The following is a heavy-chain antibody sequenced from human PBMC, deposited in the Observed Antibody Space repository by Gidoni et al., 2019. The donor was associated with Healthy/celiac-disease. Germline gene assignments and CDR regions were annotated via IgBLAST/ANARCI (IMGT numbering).Heavy chain of an antibody. CDR1: GYSISSGYY. D-gene: IGHD5-18*01. V-gene: IGHV4-38-2*01. CDR2: IYHSGST. J-gene: IGHJ4*02. CDR3: ASLGYSYGYFDY. Sequence: VQLQESGPGLVTPSETLSLTCAVSGYSISSGYYWGWIRQPPGKGLEWIGSIYHSGSTYYNPSLKSRVTISVDTSKNQFSLKLSSVTAADTAVYYCASLGYSYGYFDYWGQGTLVTVAS.